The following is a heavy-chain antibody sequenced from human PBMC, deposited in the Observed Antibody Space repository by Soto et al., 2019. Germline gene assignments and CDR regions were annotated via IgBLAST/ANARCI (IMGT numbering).Heavy chain of an antibody. CDR3: ARGYIPILGGGTYYFDY. CDR2: IYYSGST. CDR1: GDSISSSSYY. Sequence: SETLSLTCSVSGDSISSSSYYWSWIRQPPGKGLEWIGYIYYSGSTNYNPSLKSRVTISVDTSKNQFSLKLSSVTAADTAVYYCARGYIPILGGGTYYFDYWGQGTLVTVSS. V-gene: IGHV4-61*01. J-gene: IGHJ4*02. D-gene: IGHD2-15*01.